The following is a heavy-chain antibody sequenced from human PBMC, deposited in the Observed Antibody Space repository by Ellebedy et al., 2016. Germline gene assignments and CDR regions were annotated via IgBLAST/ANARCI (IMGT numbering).Heavy chain of an antibody. CDR1: GFTFSDYY. CDR2: ISDSGRTI. Sequence: GGSLRLSCAASGFTFSDYYMSWFRQSPGKGLEWVSYISDSGRTIYYADSVRGRFTVSRDSAKSSLYLQMNSLRAEDTAVYYCARDEYRDYLHRAWGQGTLVAVSS. CDR3: ARDEYRDYLHRA. J-gene: IGHJ5*02. D-gene: IGHD4-17*01. V-gene: IGHV3-11*01.